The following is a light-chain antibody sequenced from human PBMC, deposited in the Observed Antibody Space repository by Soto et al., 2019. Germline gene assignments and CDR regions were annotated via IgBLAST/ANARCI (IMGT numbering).Light chain of an antibody. CDR3: QQFNYWHPIT. V-gene: IGKV3-15*01. J-gene: IGKJ5*01. CDR2: GAS. Sequence: EVVLTQSPATLSVSPGERATLSYRASQSVSSNLAWYQQIPGRAPRLIIYGASTRASGIPARFSASGSGTEFTLTISSLQSEDFAFYYCQQFNYWHPITFGQGTRLEIK. CDR1: QSVSSN.